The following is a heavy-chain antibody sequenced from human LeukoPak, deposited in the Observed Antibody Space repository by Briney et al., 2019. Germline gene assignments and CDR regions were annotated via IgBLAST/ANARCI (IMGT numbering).Heavy chain of an antibody. D-gene: IGHD3-22*01. J-gene: IGHJ5*02. CDR3: ARDRSYYDSSGLGLRWFDP. CDR1: GGSISSGGYY. CDR2: IYYSGST. V-gene: IGHV4-61*08. Sequence: PSETLSLTCTVSGGSISSGGYYWSWIRQHPGKGLEWIGYIYYSGSTNYNPSLKSRVTISVDTSKNQFSLKLSSVTAADTAVYYCARDRSYYDSSGLGLRWFDPWGQGTLVTVSS.